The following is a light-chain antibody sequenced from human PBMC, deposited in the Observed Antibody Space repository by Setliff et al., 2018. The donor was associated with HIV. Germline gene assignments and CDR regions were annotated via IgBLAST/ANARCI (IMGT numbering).Light chain of an antibody. V-gene: IGLV2-14*01. CDR2: EFR. Sequence: QSALTQPASVSGSPGQSITIAGTGTISDVGGFNYVSWYQQHPGKAPKLMIYEFRNRPSWISNRFSGSKSANPASLTISGLQAEDEADYYCSSYTSISTPYVFGTGTKVTVL. CDR3: SSYTSISTPYV. CDR1: ISDVGGFNY. J-gene: IGLJ1*01.